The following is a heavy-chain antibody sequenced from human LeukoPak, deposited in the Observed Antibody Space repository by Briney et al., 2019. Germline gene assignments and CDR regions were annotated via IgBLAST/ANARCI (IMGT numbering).Heavy chain of an antibody. V-gene: IGHV3-30*18. Sequence: GGSLRLSCAASGFTFSSYGMHWVRQAPGKGLEWVAVISYDGSNKYYADSVKGRFTISRDNSKNTLYLQMNSLRAEDTAVYYCAKDFPDSSGWLNWFDPWGQGTLVTVS. CDR2: ISYDGSNK. CDR1: GFTFSSYG. D-gene: IGHD6-19*01. CDR3: AKDFPDSSGWLNWFDP. J-gene: IGHJ5*02.